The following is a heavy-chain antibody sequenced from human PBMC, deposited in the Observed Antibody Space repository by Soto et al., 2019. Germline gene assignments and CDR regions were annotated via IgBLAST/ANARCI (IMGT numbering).Heavy chain of an antibody. J-gene: IGHJ6*02. Sequence: SGTLSLTCTVSGGSISSGGYYWSWIRQHPGKGLEWIGYIYYSGSTYYNPSLKSRVTISVDTSKNQFSLKLSSVTAADTAAYYCARERRGNLIGGYGMDVWGQGTTVTVSS. CDR2: IYYSGST. V-gene: IGHV4-31*03. D-gene: IGHD3-16*02. CDR1: GGSISSGGYY. CDR3: ARERRGNLIGGYGMDV.